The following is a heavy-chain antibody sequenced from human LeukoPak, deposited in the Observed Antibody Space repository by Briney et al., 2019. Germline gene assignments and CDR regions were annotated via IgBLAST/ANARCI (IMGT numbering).Heavy chain of an antibody. J-gene: IGHJ6*02. CDR2: IYSGGST. CDR3: ARPGITGTHYYYYGMDV. CDR1: GFTFSSYA. D-gene: IGHD1-20*01. Sequence: GGSLRLSCAASGFTFSSYAMSWVRQAPGKGLEWVSVIYSGGSTYYADSVKGRFTISRDNSKNTLYLQMNSLRAEDTAVYYCARPGITGTHYYYYGMDVWGQGTTVTVSS. V-gene: IGHV3-53*01.